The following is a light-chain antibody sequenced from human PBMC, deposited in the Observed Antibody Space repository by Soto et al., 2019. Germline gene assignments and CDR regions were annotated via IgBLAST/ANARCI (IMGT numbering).Light chain of an antibody. V-gene: IGKV3-20*01. CDR3: QQFSSYPRT. CDR1: QSVSSSY. J-gene: IGKJ4*01. Sequence: EIVLTQSPGTLSLSPWERATLSCRASQSVSSSYLAWYQQRPGQAPRLLIYDASSRATGIPDGFSGGGSGTDFTLTISRLEPEDFAVYYCQQFSSYPRTFGGGTKVDIK. CDR2: DAS.